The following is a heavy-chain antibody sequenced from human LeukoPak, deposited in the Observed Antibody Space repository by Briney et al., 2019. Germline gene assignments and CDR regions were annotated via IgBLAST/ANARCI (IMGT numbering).Heavy chain of an antibody. CDR3: ARELAARFDS. J-gene: IGHJ5*01. CDR2: IYTSGST. Sequence: SETLSLTCTVSGASISSYYWSWIRQPAGKGLEWIGRIYTSGSTNYNPSLKSRVTMSVDTSKNQFSLNLSSVTAADTAVYYSARELAARFDSWGQGTLVTVSS. V-gene: IGHV4-4*07. CDR1: GASISSYY. D-gene: IGHD6-6*01.